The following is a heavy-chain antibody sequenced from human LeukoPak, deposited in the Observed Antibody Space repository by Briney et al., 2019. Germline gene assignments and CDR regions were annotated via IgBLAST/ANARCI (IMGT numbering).Heavy chain of an antibody. Sequence: GGSLRLSCAASGFTFSSYAMSWVRQAPGKGLEWVLAISGSGGSTYYADSVKGRFTISRDNSKNTLYLQMNSLRAEDTAVYYCAKAEAYHYDSSGYYDYWGQGTLVTVSS. CDR3: AKAEAYHYDSSGYYDY. J-gene: IGHJ4*02. D-gene: IGHD3-22*01. CDR2: ISGSGGST. CDR1: GFTFSSYA. V-gene: IGHV3-23*01.